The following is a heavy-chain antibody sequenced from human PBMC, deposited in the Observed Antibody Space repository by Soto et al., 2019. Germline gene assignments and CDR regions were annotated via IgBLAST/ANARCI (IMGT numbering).Heavy chain of an antibody. J-gene: IGHJ6*02. Sequence: SETLSLTCTVSGGSISSYYWSWIRQPPGKGLEWIGYIYYSGSTNYNPSLKSRVTISVDTSKNQFSLKLSSVTAADTAVYYCARSLIYCSGGSFYSPNLIYYYGMDVRGQRTTVTGSS. V-gene: IGHV4-59*01. CDR2: IYYSGST. CDR1: GGSISSYY. D-gene: IGHD2-15*01. CDR3: ARSLIYCSGGSFYSPNLIYYYGMDV.